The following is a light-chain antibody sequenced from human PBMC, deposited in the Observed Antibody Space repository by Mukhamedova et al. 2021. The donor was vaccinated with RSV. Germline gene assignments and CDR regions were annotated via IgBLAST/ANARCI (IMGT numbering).Light chain of an antibody. CDR2: AAS. Sequence: WYQRRVHGKAPELLIYAASTLQSGVPSRFSGGGSGTDFILTIRSLQPEDFATYYCQQSYSTPLTFGGGTKVEIK. CDR3: QQSYSTPLT. J-gene: IGKJ4*01. V-gene: IGKV1-39*01.